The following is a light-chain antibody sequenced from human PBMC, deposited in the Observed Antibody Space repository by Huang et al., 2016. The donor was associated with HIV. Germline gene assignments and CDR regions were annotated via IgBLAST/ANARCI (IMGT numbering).Light chain of an antibody. CDR3: QQYNKWPYT. V-gene: IGKV3-15*01. Sequence: EIVMTQSPDTLSVSPGERATLSCRASQSVSTNLAWYQQKPGQAPRLLIYGASPRATGIPDRFSGSGSGTEFTLTISSLQSEDFAVYYCQQYNKWPYTFGQGTKLEIK. CDR1: QSVSTN. J-gene: IGKJ2*01. CDR2: GAS.